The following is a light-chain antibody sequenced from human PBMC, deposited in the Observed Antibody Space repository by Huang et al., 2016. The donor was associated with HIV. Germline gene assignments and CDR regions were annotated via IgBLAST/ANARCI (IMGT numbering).Light chain of an antibody. V-gene: IGKV1-27*01. CDR1: QDISDY. CDR2: AAS. Sequence: DIQMTQSPSSLSASVGDRVTITCRASQDISDYLAWYQQKPGKVLKILIYAASPLQSEVPSRYRCSGSGTDFTLTISSLQPEDVSTYYCQMYNSTLCTFGQGTKLEIK. CDR3: QMYNSTLCT. J-gene: IGKJ2*02.